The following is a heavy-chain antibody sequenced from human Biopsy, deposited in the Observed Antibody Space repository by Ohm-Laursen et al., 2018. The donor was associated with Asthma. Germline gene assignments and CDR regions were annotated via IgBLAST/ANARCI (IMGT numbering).Heavy chain of an antibody. CDR3: ARASVAASSNWFDP. CDR2: IHYSGST. Sequence: TLSLTCIVSGASIKTDDHYWSWLRQPQGKGLEWFGFIHYSGSTSYNPSLKGGVTISVDTSKNQFSLKLSSVTAADTAVYYCARASVAASSNWFDPWGQGTLVTVSS. V-gene: IGHV4-30-4*01. J-gene: IGHJ5*02. CDR1: GASIKTDDHY. D-gene: IGHD6-19*01.